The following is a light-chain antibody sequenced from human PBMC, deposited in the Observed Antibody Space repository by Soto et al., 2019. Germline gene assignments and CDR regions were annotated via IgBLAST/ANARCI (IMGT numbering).Light chain of an antibody. CDR1: RNISSD. V-gene: IGKV1-39*01. CDR3: QQSYSTLPYT. CDR2: RAS. Sequence: DIHMTQSPSSLSASLGDRVTITCRASRNISSDLNWYQQKPGKAPKLLIYRASTLQNGVPSRFSGAGSATDFTLTISSLQPEDFATYSCQQSYSTLPYTFGQGTKVDIK. J-gene: IGKJ2*01.